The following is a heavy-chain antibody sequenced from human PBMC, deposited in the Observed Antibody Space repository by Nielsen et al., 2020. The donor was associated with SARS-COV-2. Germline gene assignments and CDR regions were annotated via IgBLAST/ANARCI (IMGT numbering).Heavy chain of an antibody. J-gene: IGHJ6*02. CDR2: ISAYNGNT. CDR3: ARGAAISGWYSDYYYGMDV. Sequence: ASVKVSCKASGYTFTSYGISWVRQAPGQGLEWMGWISAYNGNTNYAQKLQGRVTMTTDTSTSTAYMELRSLRSDDTAVYYCARGAAISGWYSDYYYGMDVWGQGTTVTVSS. D-gene: IGHD6-19*01. CDR1: GYTFTSYG. V-gene: IGHV1-18*01.